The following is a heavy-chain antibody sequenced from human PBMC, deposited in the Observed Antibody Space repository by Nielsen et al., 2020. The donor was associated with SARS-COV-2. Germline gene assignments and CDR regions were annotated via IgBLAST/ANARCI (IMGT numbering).Heavy chain of an antibody. V-gene: IGHV3-48*01. CDR2: ISSDSSSI. J-gene: IGHJ6*02. D-gene: IGHD3-22*01. CDR3: ARASPVHSSGYFYKYGLDV. Sequence: GESLKISCAASGLTFSSYSMIWVRQAPGKGLEWVSYISSDSSSIEYADSVKGRFTISRDNAKNSLYLQISGLTAGDTAVYYCARASPVHSSGYFYKYGLDVWGQGTTVTVSS. CDR1: GLTFSSYS.